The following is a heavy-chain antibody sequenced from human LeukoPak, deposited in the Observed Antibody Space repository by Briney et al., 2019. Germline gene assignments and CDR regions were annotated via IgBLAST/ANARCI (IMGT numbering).Heavy chain of an antibody. CDR3: ARQTRRYYYGSGSYYTWNWFDP. Sequence: SETLSLTCAVYGGSFSGYYWSWIRQPPGKGLEWIREINHSGSTNYNPSLKSRVTISVDTSKNQFSLKLSSVTAADTAVYYCARQTRRYYYGSGSYYTWNWFDPWGQGTLVTVSS. CDR2: INHSGST. V-gene: IGHV4-34*01. J-gene: IGHJ5*02. D-gene: IGHD3-10*01. CDR1: GGSFSGYY.